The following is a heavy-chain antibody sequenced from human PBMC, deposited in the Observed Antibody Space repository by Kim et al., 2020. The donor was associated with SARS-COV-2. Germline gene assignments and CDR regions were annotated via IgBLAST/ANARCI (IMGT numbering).Heavy chain of an antibody. V-gene: IGHV1-18*01. CDR3: ARDDDSSGYLFGYDAFDI. CDR2: ISAYNGNT. Sequence: ASVKVSCKASGYTFTSYGISWVRQAPGQGLEWMGWISAYNGNTNCAQKLQGRVTMTTDTSTSTAYMELRSLRSDDTAVYYCARDDDSSGYLFGYDAFDIWGQGTMVTVSS. J-gene: IGHJ3*02. D-gene: IGHD3-22*01. CDR1: GYTFTSYG.